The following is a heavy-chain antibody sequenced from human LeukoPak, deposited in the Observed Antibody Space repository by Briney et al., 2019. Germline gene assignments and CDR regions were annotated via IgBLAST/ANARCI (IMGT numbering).Heavy chain of an antibody. CDR3: AKDSGNYYDSSGFSDYFDY. CDR1: GFTFSSYA. CDR2: ISGRGSST. D-gene: IGHD3-22*01. J-gene: IGHJ4*02. V-gene: IGHV3-23*01. Sequence: GGSLRLSCAASGFTFSSYAMSWVRQAPGKGLEWVSGISGRGSSTYYADSVKGRFTISRDNSKYALYLQMNSLRAEDTAIYYCAKDSGNYYDSSGFSDYFDYWGQGTLVTVSS.